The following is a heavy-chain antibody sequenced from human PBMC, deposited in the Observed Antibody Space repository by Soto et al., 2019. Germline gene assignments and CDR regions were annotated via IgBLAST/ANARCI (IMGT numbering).Heavy chain of an antibody. J-gene: IGHJ6*03. Sequence: GGSLRLSCAAPGFTFSSYAMSWVRQAPGKGLEWVSAISGSGGSTYYADSVKGRFTISRDNSKNTLYLQMNSLRAEDTAVYYCAKDSNYDYTWGSYRWGYMDVWGKGTTVTVSS. D-gene: IGHD3-16*02. CDR2: ISGSGGST. CDR1: GFTFSSYA. CDR3: AKDSNYDYTWGSYRWGYMDV. V-gene: IGHV3-23*01.